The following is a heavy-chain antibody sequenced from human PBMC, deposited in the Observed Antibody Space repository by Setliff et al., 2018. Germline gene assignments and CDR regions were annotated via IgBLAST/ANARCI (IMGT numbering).Heavy chain of an antibody. J-gene: IGHJ4*02. CDR3: AIIDDAIMDLDY. Sequence: GSLKISCKGSGYSFSNYWIGWVRQMPGKGLEWMGFIYPGDSDTRYSPSFQGQVTISADRSISTAYLQWRSLKASDTAIYFCAIIDDAIMDLDYWGQGTLVTVSS. CDR1: GYSFSNYW. V-gene: IGHV5-51*01. D-gene: IGHD3-16*01. CDR2: IYPGDSDT.